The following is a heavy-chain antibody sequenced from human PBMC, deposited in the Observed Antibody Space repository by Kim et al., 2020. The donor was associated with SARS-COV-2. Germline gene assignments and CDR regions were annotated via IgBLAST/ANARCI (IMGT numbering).Heavy chain of an antibody. CDR3: ARDGAYYGEGLRD. CDR1: GGSISSGGYY. V-gene: IGHV4-31*03. CDR2: IYYSGST. J-gene: IGHJ4*02. D-gene: IGHD4-17*01. Sequence: SETLSLTCTVSGGSISSGGYYWSWIRQHPGKGLEWIGYIYYSGSTYYNPSLKSRVTISVDTSKNQFSLKLSSVTAADTAVYYCARDGAYYGEGLRDWGQGTLVTVSS.